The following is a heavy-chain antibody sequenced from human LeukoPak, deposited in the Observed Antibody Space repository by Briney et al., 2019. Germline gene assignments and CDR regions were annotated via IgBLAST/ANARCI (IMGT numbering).Heavy chain of an antibody. V-gene: IGHV1-18*01. Sequence: ASVKVSCMASGYSFSSFGLSWVRQAPGQGPEWMGWTSAASGSTNYAQKFQDRVTMTTDTSTTTVYMELRRLRSDDTAVYYCAKEQEGTAIGGVFDYWGQGTVVTVSS. J-gene: IGHJ4*02. CDR1: GYSFSSFG. CDR3: AKEQEGTAIGGVFDY. CDR2: TSAASGST. D-gene: IGHD2-21*02.